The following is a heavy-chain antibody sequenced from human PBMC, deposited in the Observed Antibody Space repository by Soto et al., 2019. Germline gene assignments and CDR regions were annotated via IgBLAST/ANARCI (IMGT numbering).Heavy chain of an antibody. CDR2: IYYTGST. J-gene: IGHJ6*02. V-gene: IGHV4-59*01. CDR3: AREPRYCSGGSCSPNYHYYGMDV. CDR1: GGSISSYY. D-gene: IGHD2-15*01. Sequence: SETLSLTCTISGGSISSYYWSWIRQPPGKGLEWIGYIYYTGSTNYNPSLKSRVTISVDTSEKEFSLKLTSVTAADTTVYYCAREPRYCSGGSCSPNYHYYGMDVWGQGTKGTV.